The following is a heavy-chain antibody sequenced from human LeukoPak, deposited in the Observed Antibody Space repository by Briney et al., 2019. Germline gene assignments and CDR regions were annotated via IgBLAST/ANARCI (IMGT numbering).Heavy chain of an antibody. D-gene: IGHD6-19*01. J-gene: IGHJ4*02. CDR3: ARFHSSGLDY. V-gene: IGHV4-4*09. Sequence: PSETLSLTCTVSGGSLSSYYWSWIRQPPGKGLEWIGLIYHNGVTSYDPSLKSRVTISVDTSKNQFSLNLSSVAAADTAVYYCARFHSSGLDYWGQGALVTVSS. CDR1: GGSLSSYY. CDR2: IYHNGVT.